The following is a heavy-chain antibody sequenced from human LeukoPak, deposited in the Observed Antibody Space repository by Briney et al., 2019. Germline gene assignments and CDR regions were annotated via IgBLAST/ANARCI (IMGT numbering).Heavy chain of an antibody. D-gene: IGHD2-15*01. CDR2: INHSGST. V-gene: IGHV4-34*01. CDR1: GGSFSDYY. J-gene: IGHJ4*02. Sequence: SETLSLTCAVFGGSFSDYYWSWIRQPPGKGLEWIGEINHSGSTNYNPSLKSRVTISVDTSKNQFSLKLSSVTAADTAVYYCAAAGHCSGGSCYSGRVDYWGQGTLVTVSS. CDR3: AAAGHCSGGSCYSGRVDY.